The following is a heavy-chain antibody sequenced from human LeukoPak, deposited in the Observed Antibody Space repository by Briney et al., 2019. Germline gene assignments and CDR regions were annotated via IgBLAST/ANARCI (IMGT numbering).Heavy chain of an antibody. V-gene: IGHV1-69*05. CDR2: IIPIFGTA. Sequence: SVKVSCKASGGTFSSYAISWVRQAPGQGLEWMGRIIPIFGTANYEQKFQGRVTITTDESTSTAYMELSSLRSEDTAVYYCASESSISRAYYFDYWGQGTLVTVSS. J-gene: IGHJ4*02. D-gene: IGHD2/OR15-2a*01. CDR1: GGTFSSYA. CDR3: ASESSISRAYYFDY.